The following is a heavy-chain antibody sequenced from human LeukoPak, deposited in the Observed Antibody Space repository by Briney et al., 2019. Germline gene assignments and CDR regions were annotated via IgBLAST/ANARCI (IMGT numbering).Heavy chain of an antibody. D-gene: IGHD2-21*02. Sequence: PGGSLRLSCAASGFTFSSYAMSWVRQAPGKGLEWVSAISGSGGSTSYADSVKGRFTLSRDNSKNTLFLQLNSLRAEDTAVYFCALFVVGTTVRDYWGQGTLVTVSS. V-gene: IGHV3-23*01. CDR3: ALFVVGTTVRDY. J-gene: IGHJ4*02. CDR1: GFTFSSYA. CDR2: ISGSGGST.